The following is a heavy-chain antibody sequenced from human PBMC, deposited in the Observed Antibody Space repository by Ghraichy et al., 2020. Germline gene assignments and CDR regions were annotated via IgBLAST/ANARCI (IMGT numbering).Heavy chain of an antibody. J-gene: IGHJ6*02. Sequence: SLNISCAASGFTFDDYAMHWVRQAPGKGLEWVSGISWNSGSIGYADSVKGRFTISRDNAKNSLYLQMNSLRAEDTALYYCAKDTVIVGATTGSYGMDVWGQGTTVTVSS. V-gene: IGHV3-9*01. D-gene: IGHD1-26*01. CDR3: AKDTVIVGATTGSYGMDV. CDR1: GFTFDDYA. CDR2: ISWNSGSI.